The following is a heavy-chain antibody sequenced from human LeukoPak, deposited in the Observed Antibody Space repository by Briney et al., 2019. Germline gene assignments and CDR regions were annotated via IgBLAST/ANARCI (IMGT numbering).Heavy chain of an antibody. D-gene: IGHD3-10*01. V-gene: IGHV3-30*18. Sequence: GGSLRLSCAASGFTFSSYGMHWVRQAPGKGLEWVAVISYDGSNKYYADSVKGRFTISRDNSKNTLYLQMNSLRAEDTAVYYCANGRETMVRGVIMGLFDYWGQGTLVTVSS. CDR2: ISYDGSNK. CDR3: ANGRETMVRGVIMGLFDY. J-gene: IGHJ4*02. CDR1: GFTFSSYG.